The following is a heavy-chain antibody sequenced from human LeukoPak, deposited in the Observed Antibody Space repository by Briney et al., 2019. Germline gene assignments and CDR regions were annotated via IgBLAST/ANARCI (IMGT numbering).Heavy chain of an antibody. Sequence: SETLSLTCTVSGGSLSSSSYYWGWIRQPPGKGLEWIGSIYSSGSSYYNPSLKSRVTISVDTSKNQFSLKLSSVTAADTAAYYCARHMWRATWNYARHEAESNAFDIWGQGTMVTVSS. CDR1: GGSLSSSSYY. D-gene: IGHD1-7*01. V-gene: IGHV4-39*01. CDR2: IYSSGSS. CDR3: ARHMWRATWNYARHEAESNAFDI. J-gene: IGHJ3*02.